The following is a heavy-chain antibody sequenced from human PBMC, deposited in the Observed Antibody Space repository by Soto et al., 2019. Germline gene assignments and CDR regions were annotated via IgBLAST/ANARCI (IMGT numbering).Heavy chain of an antibody. Sequence: GESLKISCKGSGYSFTSYWIGWVRQMPGKGLEWVGIIYPADSDTRYSPSFQGQVTISVDKSISTAYLQWSSLKASDSAMYYGANRPEYSSSVYFDYWGQGTLVTVSS. CDR2: IYPADSDT. D-gene: IGHD6-6*01. CDR1: GYSFTSYW. J-gene: IGHJ4*02. CDR3: ANRPEYSSSVYFDY. V-gene: IGHV5-51*01.